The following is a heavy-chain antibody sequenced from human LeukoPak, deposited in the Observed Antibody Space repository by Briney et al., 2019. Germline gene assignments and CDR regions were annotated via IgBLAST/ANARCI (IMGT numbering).Heavy chain of an antibody. J-gene: IGHJ4*02. V-gene: IGHV4-59*01. Sequence: SETLSLTCTVSGGSISSYYWSWIRQPPGKGLEWIGYIYYSGSTNYNPSLKSRVTISVDTSKNQFSLKLSSVTAADTAVYYCARGQHGVAATPFDYWGQGTLVTVSS. CDR2: IYYSGST. CDR3: ARGQHGVAATPFDY. D-gene: IGHD3-10*01. CDR1: GGSISSYY.